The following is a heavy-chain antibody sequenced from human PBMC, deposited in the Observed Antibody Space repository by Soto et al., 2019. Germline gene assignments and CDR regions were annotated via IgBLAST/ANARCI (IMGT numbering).Heavy chain of an antibody. J-gene: IGHJ6*02. CDR3: AKARGSGHTYYYGMDV. D-gene: IGHD6-19*01. CDR1: GFTFGSYA. CDR2: ISGSGGST. V-gene: IGHV3-23*01. Sequence: GGSLRLSCAASGFTFGSYAMSWVRQAPGKGLEWVSAISGSGGSTYYADSVKGRFTISKDNSKNTLYLQMNSLRAEDTAVYYCAKARGSGHTYYYGMDVWGQGTTVTVSS.